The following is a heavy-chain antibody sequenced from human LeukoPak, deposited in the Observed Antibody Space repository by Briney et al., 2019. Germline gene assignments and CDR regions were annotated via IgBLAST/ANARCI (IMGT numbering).Heavy chain of an antibody. CDR2: TSGSGGLT. V-gene: IGHV3-23*01. J-gene: IGHJ4*02. Sequence: GGSLRLSCAASGFTFSSYAVSWVRQAPGKGMEWVSATSGSGGLTYYADSVKGRFTISRDNSKKTLYLQMNSLRAEGTAVYYCARDSGYDHLANDYWGQGTLVTVSS. CDR1: GFTFSSYA. D-gene: IGHD5-12*01. CDR3: ARDSGYDHLANDY.